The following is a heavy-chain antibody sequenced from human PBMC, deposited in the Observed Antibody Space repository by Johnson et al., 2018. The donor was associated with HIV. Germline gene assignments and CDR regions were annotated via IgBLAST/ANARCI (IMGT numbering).Heavy chain of an antibody. J-gene: IGHJ3*02. CDR2: ISSSGSTI. CDR1: GFTFSSYA. CDR3: ARGVSMFSSSWLESYAFDI. D-gene: IGHD6-13*01. V-gene: IGHV3-48*04. Sequence: MLLVESGGGVVQPGRSLRLSCAASGFTFSSYAMHWVRQAPGKGLEWVSYISSSGSTIYHADSVKGRFTISRDNAKNSLYLQMNSLRADDPALYYCARGVSMFSSSWLESYAFDIWGQGTMVTVSS.